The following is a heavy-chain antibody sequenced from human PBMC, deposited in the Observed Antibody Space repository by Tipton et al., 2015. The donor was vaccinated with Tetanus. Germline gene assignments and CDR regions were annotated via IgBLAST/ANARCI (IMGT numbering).Heavy chain of an antibody. CDR1: GGSVRSGDYS. V-gene: IGHV4-61*08. J-gene: IGHJ4*02. Sequence: TLSLTCSVSGGSVRSGDYSWNWIRQPPGKGLEWLGYAYYNGNTHYNPALKSRVTISVDTSKNQFSLKLSSVTAADTAIYYCAREVPAAGHFDSWGQGTLVTVSS. D-gene: IGHD2-2*01. CDR2: AYYNGNT. CDR3: AREVPAAGHFDS.